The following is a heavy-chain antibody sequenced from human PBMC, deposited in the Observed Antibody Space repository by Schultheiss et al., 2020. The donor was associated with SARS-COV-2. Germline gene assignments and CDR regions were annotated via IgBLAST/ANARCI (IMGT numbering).Heavy chain of an antibody. Sequence: GESLKISCAASGFTFSNAWMSWVRQAPGKGLEWVGRIKSKTDGGTTDYAAPVKGRFTISRDDSKNTLYLQMNSLKTEDTAVYYCARPRGSGSFRRYFDYWGQGTLVTVSS. V-gene: IGHV3-15*01. CDR2: IKSKTDGGTT. CDR1: GFTFSNAW. J-gene: IGHJ4*02. D-gene: IGHD1-26*01. CDR3: ARPRGSGSFRRYFDY.